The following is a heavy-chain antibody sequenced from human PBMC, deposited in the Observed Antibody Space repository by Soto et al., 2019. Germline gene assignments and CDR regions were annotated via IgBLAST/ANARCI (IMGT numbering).Heavy chain of an antibody. CDR2: IYWDDDK. CDR3: ARSLIPNWGSRGAFDY. Sequence: QITLKESGPTLVQPTQTLTLTCTLSGFSLSTSGVGVGWIRQPPGKALEWLALIYWDDDKLYSPSLQSRLTNTEDTSKNQVVLTMTNMDPVDTATYYFARSLIPNWGSRGAFDYWGQGTLVTVSS. V-gene: IGHV2-5*02. CDR1: GFSLSTSGVG. D-gene: IGHD7-27*01. J-gene: IGHJ4*02.